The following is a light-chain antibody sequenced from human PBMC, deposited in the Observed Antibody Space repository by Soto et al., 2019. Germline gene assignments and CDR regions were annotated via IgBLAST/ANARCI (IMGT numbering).Light chain of an antibody. CDR1: QSILNSSNNKNH. Sequence: DIVMTQSPDSLAVSLGERATISCKSSQSILNSSNNKNHLAWYQQKSGQPPKLLIYWASTRESGVPDRFSGSGSGIDFTLTISSLQAEDVAAVYYCQQYYAPPYSFGQGTKLEI. CDR2: WAS. CDR3: QQYYAPPYS. V-gene: IGKV4-1*01. J-gene: IGKJ2*03.